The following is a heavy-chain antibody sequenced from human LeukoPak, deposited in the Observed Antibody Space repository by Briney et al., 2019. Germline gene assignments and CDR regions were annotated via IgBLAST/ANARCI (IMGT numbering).Heavy chain of an antibody. CDR2: ISGDGGST. J-gene: IGHJ5*02. CDR1: GFAFSNYA. CDR3: AKVSDYYGSGSYYNPPRFDP. Sequence: GGSLRLSCAASGFAFSNYAMNWVRQAPGKGLEWVAAISGDGGSTYYADSVKGRFTISRGNSKNTLYLQVNSLRAEDTAVYYCAKVSDYYGSGSYYNPPRFDPWGQGTLVTVSS. V-gene: IGHV3-23*01. D-gene: IGHD3-10*01.